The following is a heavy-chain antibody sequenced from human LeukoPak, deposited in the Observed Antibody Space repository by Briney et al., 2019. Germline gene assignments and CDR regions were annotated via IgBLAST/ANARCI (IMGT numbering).Heavy chain of an antibody. CDR1: GFTFSSYA. CDR3: AKVAVSTAGTWWFDT. CDR2: IGGSGSST. V-gene: IGHV3-23*01. D-gene: IGHD6-13*01. J-gene: IGHJ5*02. Sequence: GGSLRLSCAASGFTFSSYAMGWVRQAPGKGLEWVSYIGGSGSSTYYADSVKGRITISRDNSRNTMFLQMNSLRADDTAVYYCAKVAVSTAGTWWFDTSGQGTLVTVFS.